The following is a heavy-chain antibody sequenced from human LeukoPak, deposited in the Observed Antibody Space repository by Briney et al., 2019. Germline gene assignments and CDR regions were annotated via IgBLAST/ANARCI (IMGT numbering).Heavy chain of an antibody. V-gene: IGHV4-59*01. D-gene: IGHD3-22*01. CDR1: GGPIIASY. J-gene: IGHJ4*02. CDR2: THYSGTG. Sequence: SETLSLTCAVSGGPIIASYWSWIRQPPGKGLEWIGYTHYSGTGNYNPSLKSRVTISIDTSKNRFSLRLTSVTAADTAVYYCARVRFYDTTGYSTSYYLDYWGQGALVTVSS. CDR3: ARVRFYDTTGYSTSYYLDY.